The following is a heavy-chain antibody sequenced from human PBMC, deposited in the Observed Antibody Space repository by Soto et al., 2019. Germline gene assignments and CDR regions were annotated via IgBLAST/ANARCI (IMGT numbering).Heavy chain of an antibody. Sequence: EVQLLESGGGLVQPGGSLRLSCAASGFTLSNYAMSWVRQAPGKGLEWVSVISGSGGSTYYADSVKGRFTISRDNSKNTRYRQMNSLKAEDTAIYYCARAKLGLSSGLYYLDYWGQGTLVTVSS. J-gene: IGHJ4*02. V-gene: IGHV3-23*01. CDR1: GFTLSNYA. CDR2: ISGSGGST. CDR3: ARAKLGLSSGLYYLDY. D-gene: IGHD3-22*01.